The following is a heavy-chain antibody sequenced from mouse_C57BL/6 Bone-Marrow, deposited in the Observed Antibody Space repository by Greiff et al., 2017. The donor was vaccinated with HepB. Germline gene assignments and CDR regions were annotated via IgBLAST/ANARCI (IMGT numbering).Heavy chain of an antibody. CDR1: GFTFSDYY. CDR3: ARDYYGSRRYFDV. J-gene: IGHJ1*03. Sequence: EVKLMESEGGLVQPGRSMKLSCTASGFTFSDYYMAWVRQVPEKGLEWVANINYDGSSTYYLDSLKSRFIISRDNAKNILYLQMSSLKSEDTATYYCARDYYGSRRYFDVWGTGTTVTVSS. V-gene: IGHV5-16*01. CDR2: INYDGSST. D-gene: IGHD1-1*01.